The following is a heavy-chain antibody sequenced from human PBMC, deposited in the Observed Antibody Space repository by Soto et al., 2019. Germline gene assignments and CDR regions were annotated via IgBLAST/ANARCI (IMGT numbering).Heavy chain of an antibody. CDR3: ARQVYTVVTPMDS. Sequence: XGSLILSCLAAGVTFSAYSMNWVRQAPGKGLEWLSYISGDRAYIYYADSVRGRFTISRDNAENSLYLQMDNLRDEDTALYYCARQVYTVVTPMDSWGQGTLVTVSS. D-gene: IGHD2-21*02. CDR1: GVTFSAYS. CDR2: ISGDRAYI. J-gene: IGHJ4*02. V-gene: IGHV3-48*02.